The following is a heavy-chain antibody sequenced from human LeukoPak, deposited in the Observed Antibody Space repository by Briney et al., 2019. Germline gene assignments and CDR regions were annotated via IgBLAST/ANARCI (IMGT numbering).Heavy chain of an antibody. CDR3: AREVWGPEY. CDR2: ISRGGSTT. J-gene: IGHJ4*02. D-gene: IGHD1-14*01. Sequence: PGGSLILSCAASGFTFSDYYMSWIRQAPGKGLEWVSYISRGGSTTYYADSVKGRFTISRDNTKNSVYLQMSSLRAEDTAVYYCAREVWGPEYWGQGTLVTVSS. CDR1: GFTFSDYY. V-gene: IGHV3-11*04.